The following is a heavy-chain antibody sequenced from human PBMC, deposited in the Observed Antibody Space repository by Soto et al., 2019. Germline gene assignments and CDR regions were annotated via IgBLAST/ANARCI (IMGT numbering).Heavy chain of an antibody. Sequence: EVQLVESGGGLVQPGGSLTLSCVASGFTFSSYWMNWVRQAPGKGLEWVANIDQDGSTTDYVGSVKGRFTISRDNAKKSLYLQMNSLRAEDTALYYCASDLYSGTSDYWGQGTLVTVSS. D-gene: IGHD1-26*01. CDR2: IDQDGSTT. V-gene: IGHV3-7*05. CDR3: ASDLYSGTSDY. CDR1: GFTFSSYW. J-gene: IGHJ4*02.